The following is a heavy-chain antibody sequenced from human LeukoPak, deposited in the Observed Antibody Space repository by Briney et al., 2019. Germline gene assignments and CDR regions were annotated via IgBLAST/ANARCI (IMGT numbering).Heavy chain of an antibody. V-gene: IGHV3-64*01. J-gene: IGHJ4*02. CDR3: AREGSSSWYKLNYYFDY. CDR1: GLTFNSYW. Sequence: GGSLRLSCAASGLTFNSYWMHWVRQAPGKGLEYVSAISSNGGSTYYANSVKGRFTISRDNSKNTLYLQMGSLRAEDMAVYYCAREGSSSWYKLNYYFDYWGQGTLVTVSS. D-gene: IGHD6-13*01. CDR2: ISSNGGST.